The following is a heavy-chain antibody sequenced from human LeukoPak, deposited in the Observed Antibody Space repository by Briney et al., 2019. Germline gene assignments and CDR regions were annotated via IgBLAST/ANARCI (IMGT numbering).Heavy chain of an antibody. V-gene: IGHV3-30*03. Sequence: PGGSLRLSCAASGFTFSTYAMHWVRQVRQAPGKGLEWVAIISYDGSNKYYADSVKGRFTISRDNSKNTLYLQMNSLRAEDTAVYYCASLYYYDSSGYYPWGRGTLVTVSS. J-gene: IGHJ2*01. CDR2: ISYDGSNK. D-gene: IGHD3-22*01. CDR3: ASLYYYDSSGYYP. CDR1: GFTFSTYA.